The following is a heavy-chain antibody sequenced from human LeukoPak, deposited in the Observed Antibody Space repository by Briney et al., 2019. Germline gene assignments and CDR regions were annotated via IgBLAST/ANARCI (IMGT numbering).Heavy chain of an antibody. CDR3: AGLNVGAGFGMDV. J-gene: IGHJ6*04. CDR1: GGSSSGYY. V-gene: IGHV4-34*01. CDR2: INHSGST. D-gene: IGHD3-16*01. Sequence: SETLSLTCAVYGGSSSGYYWSWIRQPPGKGLEWIGEINHSGSTNYNPSLKSRVTISVDTSKNQFSLKLSSVTAADTAVYYCAGLNVGAGFGMDVWGKGTTVTVSS.